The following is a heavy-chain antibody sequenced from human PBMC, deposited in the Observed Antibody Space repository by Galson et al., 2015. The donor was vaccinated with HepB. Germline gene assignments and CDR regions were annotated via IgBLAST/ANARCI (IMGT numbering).Heavy chain of an antibody. CDR3: YDGHYSGR. J-gene: IGHJ4*02. CDR1: GFTFHNYC. D-gene: IGHD4-17*01. CDR2: MKPDGGET. Sequence: SLRPAGAASGFTFHNYCMNWVRHTPGEGVEWVASMKPDGGETHFQDSVMGRLTISVDIATNSLLLQMNSLRAEDTAVYHCYDGHYSGRGGRGTQVTVSS. V-gene: IGHV3-7*01.